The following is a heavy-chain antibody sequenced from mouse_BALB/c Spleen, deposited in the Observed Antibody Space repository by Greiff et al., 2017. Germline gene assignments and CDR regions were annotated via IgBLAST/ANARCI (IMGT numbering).Heavy chain of an antibody. V-gene: IGHV8-12*01. Sequence: QVTLKVSGPGILQPSQTLSLTCSFSGFSLSTSGMGVSWIRQPSGKGLEWLAHIYWDDDKRYNPSLKSRLTISKDTSRNQVFLKITSVDTADTATYYCARSLYYGYVRYYAMDYWGQGTSVTVSS. CDR1: GFSLSTSGMG. J-gene: IGHJ4*01. D-gene: IGHD1-2*01. CDR3: ARSLYYGYVRYYAMDY. CDR2: IYWDDDK.